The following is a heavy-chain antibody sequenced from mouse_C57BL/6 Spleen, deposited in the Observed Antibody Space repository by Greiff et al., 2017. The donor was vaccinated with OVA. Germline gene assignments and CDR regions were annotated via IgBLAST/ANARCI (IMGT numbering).Heavy chain of an antibody. CDR3: ASESENGLFAY. D-gene: IGHD2-2*01. Sequence: QVQLKESGPGLVAPSQSLSITCTVSGFSLTSYGLDWVRQSPGKGLGWLGVIWGGGRPNYNCALKSRLSISKDNSKSQVFLKMNSLQTEDTAMYYCASESENGLFAYWGQGTLVTVSA. CDR1: GFSLTSYG. V-gene: IGHV2-6*01. J-gene: IGHJ3*01. CDR2: IWGGGRP.